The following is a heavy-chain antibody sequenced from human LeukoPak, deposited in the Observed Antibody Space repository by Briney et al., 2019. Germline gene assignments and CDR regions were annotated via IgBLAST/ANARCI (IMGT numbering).Heavy chain of an antibody. V-gene: IGHV1-24*01. CDR2: FDPEDGET. D-gene: IGHD1-26*01. CDR3: ARVHSGSLSDY. CDR1: GYTLTELS. J-gene: IGHJ4*02. Sequence: ASVKVSCKVSGYTLTELSMHWVRQAPGKGLEWMGGFDPEDGETIYAQKFQGRVTMTTDTSTSTAYMELRSLRSDDTAVYYCARVHSGSLSDYWGQGTLVTVSS.